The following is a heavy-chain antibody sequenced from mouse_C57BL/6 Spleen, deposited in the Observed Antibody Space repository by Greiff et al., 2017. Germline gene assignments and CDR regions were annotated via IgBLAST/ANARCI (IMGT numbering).Heavy chain of an antibody. CDR2: ISSGSSTI. CDR1: GFTFSDYG. Sequence: EVMLVESGGGLVKPGGSLKLSCAASGFTFSDYGMHWVRQAPEKGLEWVAYISSGSSTIYYADTVKGRVTISTDNAKNTLFLQLTSLRSEDTAMYYCARDDDYDDYAMGYWGKGTSVTVSS. CDR3: ARDDDYDDYAMGY. V-gene: IGHV5-17*01. D-gene: IGHD2-4*01. J-gene: IGHJ4*01.